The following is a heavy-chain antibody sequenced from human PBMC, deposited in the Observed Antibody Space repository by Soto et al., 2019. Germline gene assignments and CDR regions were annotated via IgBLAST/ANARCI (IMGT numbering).Heavy chain of an antibody. Sequence: QVQLVESGGGVVHPGRSLRPSCAAFGFTLSSYGMHWVRQAQAKGLEWGAVIGNDGSNKYYADSLKGRFTISRDNSKNTLYLQMNSLRAEDTAVYYCARGYYDSSGSRFDPWGQGTLVTVSS. CDR2: IGNDGSNK. J-gene: IGHJ5*02. D-gene: IGHD3-22*01. V-gene: IGHV3-33*01. CDR3: ARGYYDSSGSRFDP. CDR1: GFTLSSYG.